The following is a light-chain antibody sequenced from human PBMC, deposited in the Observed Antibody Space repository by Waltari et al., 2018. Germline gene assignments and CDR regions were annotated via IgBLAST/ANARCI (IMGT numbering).Light chain of an antibody. CDR1: QDINNY. CDR3: QQYDDLFT. CDR2: HTS. V-gene: IGKV1-33*01. Sequence: DVQMTQSPSSLSASVGDSVTITCQASQDINNYLNWYQQKPGRAPNLLIYHTSNLQTGVPSRFSGSRSGTDYTFTISNLQPEDVATYYCQQYDDLFTFGPGTKVDLK. J-gene: IGKJ3*01.